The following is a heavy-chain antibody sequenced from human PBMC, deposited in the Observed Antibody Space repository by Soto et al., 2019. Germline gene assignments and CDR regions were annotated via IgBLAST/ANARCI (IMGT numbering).Heavy chain of an antibody. CDR1: GLTSSNYA. J-gene: IGHJ6*02. CDR3: ARESRNLIMIFGVVKSYGMDV. D-gene: IGHD3-3*01. V-gene: IGHV3-30-3*01. CDR2: ISYDGSNK. Sequence: PGGSLRLSCAASGLTSSNYARHWVGQAPAKGLGWVAVISYDGSNKYYADSVKGRFTISRDNSKKTLYLEMDSLRAEDTAVYYCARESRNLIMIFGVVKSYGMDVWGQGTTVTVSS.